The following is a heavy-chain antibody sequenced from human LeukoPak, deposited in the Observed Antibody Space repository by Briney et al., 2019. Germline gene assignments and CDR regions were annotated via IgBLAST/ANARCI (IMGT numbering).Heavy chain of an antibody. V-gene: IGHV3-30*03. CDR3: VRALGYSSGCGDY. CDR1: GFTFSSYG. CDR2: ISYDGSNK. Sequence: GGSLRLSCAASGFTFSSYGMHWVRQAPGKGLEWVAVISYDGSNKYYADSVKGRFTISRDNSKNTLYLQMNSLRAEDTAVYYCVRALGYSSGCGDYWGQGTLVTVSP. J-gene: IGHJ4*02. D-gene: IGHD6-19*01.